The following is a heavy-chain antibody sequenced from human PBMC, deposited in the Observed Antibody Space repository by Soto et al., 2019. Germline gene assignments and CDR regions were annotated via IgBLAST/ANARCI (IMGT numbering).Heavy chain of an antibody. CDR2: MNTNSGNT. Sequence: QVQLVQSGAEVKKPGASVKVSCKASGYTFTSYDINWVRQATGQGLEWMGWMNTNSGNTGYAQKFQGRVTMTRNTSISTAYMELSSLRSEDTAVYYCARGKRQRAGYNIIYYFDYWGQGTLVTVS. D-gene: IGHD5-12*01. V-gene: IGHV1-8*01. CDR1: GYTFTSYD. CDR3: ARGKRQRAGYNIIYYFDY. J-gene: IGHJ4*02.